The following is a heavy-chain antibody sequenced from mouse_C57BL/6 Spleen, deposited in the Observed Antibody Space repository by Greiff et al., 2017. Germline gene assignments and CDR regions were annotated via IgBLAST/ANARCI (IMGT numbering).Heavy chain of an antibody. CDR2: INPSSGYT. CDR3: ARSAYGSYLYYFDY. J-gene: IGHJ2*01. D-gene: IGHD2-1*01. V-gene: IGHV1-7*01. CDR1: GYTFTSYW. Sequence: QVQLQQSGADLAKPGASVKLSCKASGYTFTSYWMHWVKQRPGQGLEWIGYINPSSGYTKYNQKFKDKATLTADKSYSTADMQRRSLAYEDSAFYYCARSAYGSYLYYFDYWGQGTTLTVSS.